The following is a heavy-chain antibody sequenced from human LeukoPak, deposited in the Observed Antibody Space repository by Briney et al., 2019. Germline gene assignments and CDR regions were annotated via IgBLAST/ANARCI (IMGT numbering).Heavy chain of an antibody. D-gene: IGHD1-26*01. CDR2: IGSGSTR. V-gene: IGHV3-11*01. J-gene: IGHJ4*02. CDR1: GFMFSDYY. CDR3: ARDKSGSYPDY. Sequence: PEGSLRLSCAASGFMFSDYYMSWIRQAPGKGLEWVSYIGSGSTRYYADSVKGRFTISRDNAKNSLFLQMNSLRADDTAVYYCARDKSGSYPDYWGQGTLVTVSS.